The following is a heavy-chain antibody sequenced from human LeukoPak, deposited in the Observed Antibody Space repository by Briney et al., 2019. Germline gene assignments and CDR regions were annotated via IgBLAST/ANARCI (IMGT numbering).Heavy chain of an antibody. CDR3: AKDMGYSYGLDL. J-gene: IGHJ4*02. CDR2: ISWNSGSI. D-gene: IGHD5-18*01. V-gene: IGHV3-9*01. CDR1: GFTFDDYA. Sequence: GGSLRLSCAASGFTFDDYAMHWVRQAPGKGLEWVSGISWNSGSIGYADSVKGRFTISRDNAKNSLYLQMNSLRAEDTALYYCAKDMGYSYGLDLWGQGTLVTVSS.